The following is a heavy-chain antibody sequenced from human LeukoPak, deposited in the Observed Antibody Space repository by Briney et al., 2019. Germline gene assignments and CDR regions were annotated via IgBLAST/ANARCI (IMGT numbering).Heavy chain of an antibody. V-gene: IGHV3-48*01. CDR2: ISSSSSTI. CDR3: ARDPVSVGFRINSDF. CDR1: GFTFSSYS. D-gene: IGHD1-26*01. J-gene: IGHJ4*02. Sequence: GGSLRLSCAASGFTFSSYSMNWVRQAPGKGLEWVSYISSSSSTIYYADSVKGRFTISRDNAKNSLYLQMNNLRVEDTAVYFCARDPVSVGFRINSDFWGQGTLVTVSS.